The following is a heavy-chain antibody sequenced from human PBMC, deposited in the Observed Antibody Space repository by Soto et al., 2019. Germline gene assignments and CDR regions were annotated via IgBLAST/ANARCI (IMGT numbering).Heavy chain of an antibody. CDR2: IYYSGST. D-gene: IGHD3-3*01. V-gene: IGHV4-39*01. CDR3: ARHLCRSYDFWSGCYYYYGMDV. J-gene: IGHJ6*02. CDR1: GGSISSSSYY. Sequence: SETLSLTCTVSGGSISSSSYYWGWIRQPPGKGLEWSGSIYYSGSTYYNPSLKSRVTISVDTSKNQFSLKLSSVTAADTAVYYCARHLCRSYDFWSGCYYYYGMDVWGQGTTVTVSS.